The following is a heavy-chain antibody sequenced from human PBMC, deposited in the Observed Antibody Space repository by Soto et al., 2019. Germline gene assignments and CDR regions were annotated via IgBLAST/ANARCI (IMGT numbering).Heavy chain of an antibody. Sequence: QVQLVESGGGVVQPGRSLRLSCAASGFTFSSYAMHWVRQAPGKGLEWVAVISYDGSNKYYADSVKGRFTISRDNSKNTLYLQMNSLRAEDTAVYYRARVVPGGWYPSYWYFDLWGRGTLVTVSS. V-gene: IGHV3-30-3*01. CDR3: ARVVPGGWYPSYWYFDL. D-gene: IGHD6-19*01. CDR1: GFTFSSYA. CDR2: ISYDGSNK. J-gene: IGHJ2*01.